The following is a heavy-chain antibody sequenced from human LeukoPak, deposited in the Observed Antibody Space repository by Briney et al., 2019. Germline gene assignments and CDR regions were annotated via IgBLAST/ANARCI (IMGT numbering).Heavy chain of an antibody. Sequence: KPSETLSLTCTVSGGSISSSSSYWGWIRQPPGKGLEWIGSIYYSGNTYYNPSVKSRVTISVDTSKNQFSLKLSSVTAADTAVYYCARRGITIAAFDYWGQGTLVTVSS. J-gene: IGHJ4*02. CDR1: GGSISSSSSY. V-gene: IGHV4-39*01. CDR3: ARRGITIAAFDY. CDR2: IYYSGNT. D-gene: IGHD3-10*01.